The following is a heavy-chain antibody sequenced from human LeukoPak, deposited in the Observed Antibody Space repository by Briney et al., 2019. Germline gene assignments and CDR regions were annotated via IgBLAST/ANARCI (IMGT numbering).Heavy chain of an antibody. CDR1: GGSISSGSYY. J-gene: IGHJ5*02. V-gene: IGHV4-61*02. CDR3: AREGGSYFGNWFDP. D-gene: IGHD1-26*01. Sequence: PSETLSLTCTVSGGSISSGSYYWSWIRQPAGKGLEWIGRIYTSGSTNYNPSLKSRVTISVDTSKNQFSLKLSSVTAADTAGYYCAREGGSYFGNWFDPWGQGTLVTVSS. CDR2: IYTSGST.